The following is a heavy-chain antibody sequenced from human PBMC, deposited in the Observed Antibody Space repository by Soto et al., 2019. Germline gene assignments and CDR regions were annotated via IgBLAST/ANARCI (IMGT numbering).Heavy chain of an antibody. J-gene: IGHJ6*02. CDR1: GGSISSSNW. CDR2: IYHSGST. Sequence: QVQLQESGPGLVKPSGTLSLTCAVSGGSISSSNWWSWVRQPPGKGLEWIGEIYHSGSTNYNPSLKSRVPISVDKSKNQLSLKLSSVTAADTAVYYCARESIYSYYGMDVWGQGTTVTVSS. CDR3: ARESIYSYYGMDV. V-gene: IGHV4-4*02. D-gene: IGHD5-18*01.